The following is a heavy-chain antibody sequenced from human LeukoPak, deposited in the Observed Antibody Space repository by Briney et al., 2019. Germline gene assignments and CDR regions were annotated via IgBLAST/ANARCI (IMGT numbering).Heavy chain of an antibody. J-gene: IGHJ4*02. CDR1: GFNLRNYG. D-gene: IGHD6-19*01. V-gene: IGHV3-23*01. CDR3: AKGVLSWGSGWYYFDY. CDR2: VTAVDGNT. Sequence: GGSLRLSCAASGFNLRNYGMNWVRQAPGKGLEWVSCVTAVDGNTYYADSVKGRFTVSRDKSKNTLSLQMNSLRAEDTAVYYCAKGVLSWGSGWYYFDYWGQGTLVTVSS.